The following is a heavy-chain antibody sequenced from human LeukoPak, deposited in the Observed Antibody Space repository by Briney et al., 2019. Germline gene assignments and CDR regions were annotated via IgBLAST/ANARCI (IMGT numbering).Heavy chain of an antibody. CDR3: ARDLDIVVVVAARSQNNWFDP. CDR1: RDTFTNNA. J-gene: IGHJ5*02. V-gene: IGHV1-69*05. Sequence: GASVKVSCKASRDTFTNNAISWVRQAPGQGLEWMGGIIPIFGTAHYAQKFQGRVTMTRDTSISTAYMELSRLRSDDTAVYYCARDLDIVVVVAARSQNNWFDPWGQGTLVTVSS. CDR2: IIPIFGTA. D-gene: IGHD2-15*01.